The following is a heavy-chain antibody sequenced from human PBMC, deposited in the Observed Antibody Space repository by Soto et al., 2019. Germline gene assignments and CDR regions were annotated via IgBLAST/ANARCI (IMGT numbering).Heavy chain of an antibody. D-gene: IGHD6-13*01. J-gene: IGHJ4*02. Sequence: QVQLVQSGAEVKKPGSSVKVSCKASGGTFSSYTISWVRQAPGQGLEWMGRIIPILGIANYAQKFQGRVTITADKSTSTAYMELSSLRSEDTAVYYCARDTHEENSSIWSWDYWGQGTLVTVSS. CDR2: IIPILGIA. CDR1: GGTFSSYT. V-gene: IGHV1-69*08. CDR3: ARDTHEENSSIWSWDY.